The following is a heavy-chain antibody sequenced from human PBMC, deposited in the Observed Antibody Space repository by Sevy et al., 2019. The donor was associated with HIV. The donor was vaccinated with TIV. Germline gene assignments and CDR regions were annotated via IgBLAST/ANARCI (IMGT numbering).Heavy chain of an antibody. D-gene: IGHD2-2*02. CDR3: ARVGGYQLLYPYYYGMDV. V-gene: IGHV3-30-3*01. CDR2: ISYGGSNK. J-gene: IGHJ6*02. Sequence: GGYLRLSCAASGFTFSSYAMHWVRQAPGKGLEWVAVISYGGSNKYYADSVKGRFTISRDNSKNTLYLQMNSLRAEDTAVYYCARVGGYQLLYPYYYGMDVWGQGTTVTVSS. CDR1: GFTFSSYA.